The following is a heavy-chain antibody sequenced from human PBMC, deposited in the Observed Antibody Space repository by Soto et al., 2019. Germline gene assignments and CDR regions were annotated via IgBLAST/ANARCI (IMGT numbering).Heavy chain of an antibody. CDR2: ISWAGGSM. CDR3: VKHSSPSSPFYYFDS. J-gene: IGHJ4*02. Sequence: EVQLVESGGGLVQPGRSLRLSCAASGFTFDDYAMHWVRQAPGKGLEWVSGISWAGGSMRYADSVKGRFTISRDNAKNALYLQMNSLRVEDTALYYCVKHSSPSSPFYYFDSWGQGTLVTVSS. D-gene: IGHD6-19*01. V-gene: IGHV3-9*01. CDR1: GFTFDDYA.